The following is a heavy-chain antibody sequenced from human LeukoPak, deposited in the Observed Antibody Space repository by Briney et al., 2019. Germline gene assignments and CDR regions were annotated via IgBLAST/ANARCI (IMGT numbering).Heavy chain of an antibody. J-gene: IGHJ3*02. CDR2: INPNSGGT. V-gene: IGHV1-2*02. CDR1: GYTFTGYY. Sequence: VASVKVSCKASGYTFTGYYMHWVRQAPGQGLEWMGWINPNSGGTNYAQKFQGRVTMTRDTSISTAYMELSRLRSDDTAVYYCARTFVVVTANDAFDIWGQGTMVTVSS. D-gene: IGHD2-21*02. CDR3: ARTFVVVTANDAFDI.